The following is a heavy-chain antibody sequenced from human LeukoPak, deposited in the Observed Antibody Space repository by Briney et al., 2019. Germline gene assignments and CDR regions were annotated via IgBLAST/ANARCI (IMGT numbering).Heavy chain of an antibody. Sequence: GASVKVSCKASGYTFTGHYVHWVRQAPGQGLEGMGWIDPSSGGTNSAQKFQGRVTMARDTSITTVYMELSSLTSDDTAIYFCARDRIAPAGSIIDYWGQGTLVTVSS. V-gene: IGHV1-2*02. CDR1: GYTFTGHY. D-gene: IGHD6-13*01. CDR2: IDPSSGGT. CDR3: ARDRIAPAGSIIDY. J-gene: IGHJ4*02.